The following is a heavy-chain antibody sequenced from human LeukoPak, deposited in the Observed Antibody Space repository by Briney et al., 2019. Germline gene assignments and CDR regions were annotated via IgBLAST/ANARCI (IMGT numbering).Heavy chain of an antibody. CDR3: ARDQCSSTSCYTYNWFDP. V-gene: IGHV1-18*01. CDR1: GYTFTSYG. J-gene: IGHJ5*02. CDR2: ISAYNGNT. Sequence: ASVKVSCKASGYTFTSYGISWVRQAPGQRLEWRGWISAYNGNTNYAQKLQGRVTMTTDTSTSTAYMELRSLRSDDTAVYYCARDQCSSTSCYTYNWFDPWGQGTLVTVSS. D-gene: IGHD2-2*01.